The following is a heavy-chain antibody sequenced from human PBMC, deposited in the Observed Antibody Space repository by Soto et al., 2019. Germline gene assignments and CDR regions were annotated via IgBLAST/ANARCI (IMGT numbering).Heavy chain of an antibody. D-gene: IGHD6-13*01. Sequence: PGGSLRLSCAASGFTFDDYAMHWVRQAPGKGLEWVSGISWNSGSIGYADSVKGRFTISRDNAKNSLYLQMNSLRAEDTALYYCAKDIQGWQQLVPDYYYGMDVWGQGTTVTVSS. V-gene: IGHV3-9*01. CDR3: AKDIQGWQQLVPDYYYGMDV. J-gene: IGHJ6*02. CDR1: GFTFDDYA. CDR2: ISWNSGSI.